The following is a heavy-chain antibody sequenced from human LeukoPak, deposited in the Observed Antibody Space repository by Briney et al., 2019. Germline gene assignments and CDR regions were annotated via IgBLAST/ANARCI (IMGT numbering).Heavy chain of an antibody. CDR2: IYYSGCT. V-gene: IGHV4-59*01. CDR1: GGSISSYF. Sequence: PSGAPSLTCTVSGGSISSYFWSWIRQPPGKGLEWIGYIYYSGCTNYNPSLKSRVTISVDTSKNQFSLKLSSVTAADTAVYYCARKNAAAASAFDYWGQGTLVTVS. CDR3: ARKNAAAASAFDY. D-gene: IGHD6-13*01. J-gene: IGHJ4*02.